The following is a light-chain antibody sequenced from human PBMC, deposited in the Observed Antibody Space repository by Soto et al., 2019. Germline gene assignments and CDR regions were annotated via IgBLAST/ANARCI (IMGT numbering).Light chain of an antibody. CDR2: WAS. Sequence: DIVMTQSPDSLAVSLGERATINCKSSQTVLYSSNNKNYLAWYQQKPGPPPNLLIYWASTRESGVPDRFSGSGSGTDFTLTISSLQAEDVAVYYCQKYYSTSWTFGQGTKVEIK. CDR1: QTVLYSSNNKNY. J-gene: IGKJ1*01. CDR3: QKYYSTSWT. V-gene: IGKV4-1*01.